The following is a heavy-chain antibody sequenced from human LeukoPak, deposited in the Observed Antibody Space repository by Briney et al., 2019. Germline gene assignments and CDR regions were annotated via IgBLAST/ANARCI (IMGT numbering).Heavy chain of an antibody. CDR3: AKGSRGRLVDAFDI. CDR2: IKGDGSEE. Sequence: TGGSLRLSCGASGFIFSNYWMTWVRQAPGKGLEWVANIKGDGSEEYYVDSVKGRFTISRDNAKNSLYLQMNSLRAEDTALYYCAKGSRGRLVDAFDIWGQGTMVTVSS. D-gene: IGHD3-9*01. V-gene: IGHV3-7*03. J-gene: IGHJ3*02. CDR1: GFIFSNYW.